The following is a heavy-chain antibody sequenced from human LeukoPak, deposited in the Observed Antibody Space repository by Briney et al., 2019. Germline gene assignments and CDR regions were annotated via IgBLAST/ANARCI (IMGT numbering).Heavy chain of an antibody. CDR1: GGSISSSSYY. D-gene: IGHD2-8*01. Sequence: RASETLSLTCTVSGGSISSSSYYWGWIRQPPGKGLEWIGSIYYSGSTYYNPSLKSRVTISVDTSKNQFSLKLSSVTAADTAVYYCARDSPCTNGVCYTHWFDPWGQGTLVTVSS. V-gene: IGHV4-39*07. J-gene: IGHJ5*02. CDR3: ARDSPCTNGVCYTHWFDP. CDR2: IYYSGST.